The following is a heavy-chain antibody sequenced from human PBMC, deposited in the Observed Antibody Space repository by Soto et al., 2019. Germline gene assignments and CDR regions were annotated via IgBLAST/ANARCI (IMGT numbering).Heavy chain of an antibody. CDR2: MNPNSGNT. CDR1: GYTFTSYD. V-gene: IGHV1-8*01. CDR3: ARHGIAAARCQFDP. D-gene: IGHD6-13*01. Sequence: ASVKVSCKVSGYTFTSYDINWVRQATGQGLEWMGWMNPNSGNTGYAQKFQGRVTMTRNTSISTAYMELSSLRSEDTAVYYCARHGIAAARCQFDPWGQGTLVTVSS. J-gene: IGHJ5*02.